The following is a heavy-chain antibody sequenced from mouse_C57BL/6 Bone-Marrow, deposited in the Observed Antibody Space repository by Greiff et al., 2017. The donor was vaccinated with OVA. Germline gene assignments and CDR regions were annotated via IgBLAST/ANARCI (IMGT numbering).Heavy chain of an antibody. Sequence: QVQLKESGPGILQSSQTLSLTCSFSGFSLSTSGMGVSWIRQPSGKGLEWLAHIYWDDDKRYNPSLKSRLTISKDTSRNQVFLKITSVDTADTATYDCARSYYGSSLDYWGQGTTLTVSS. CDR3: ARSYYGSSLDY. J-gene: IGHJ2*01. CDR2: IYWDDDK. V-gene: IGHV8-12*01. D-gene: IGHD1-1*01. CDR1: GFSLSTSGMG.